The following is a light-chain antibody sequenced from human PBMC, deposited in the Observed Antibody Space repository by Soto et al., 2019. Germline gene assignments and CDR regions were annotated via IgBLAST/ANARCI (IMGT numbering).Light chain of an antibody. J-gene: IGLJ1*01. CDR3: NSYTSKSTGV. V-gene: IGLV2-14*01. CDR2: EVS. Sequence: QSALTQPASVSGSPGQSITISCTGTSSDVGGYNYDSWCQQHPGKAPKLIIYEVSNRPSGVSNRFSGSKSGNTASLTIAGLQAEDEADYYCNSYTSKSTGVFGTGTKVTVL. CDR1: SSDVGGYNY.